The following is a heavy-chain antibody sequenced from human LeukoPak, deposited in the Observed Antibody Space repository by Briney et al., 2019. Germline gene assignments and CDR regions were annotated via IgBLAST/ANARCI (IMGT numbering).Heavy chain of an antibody. CDR3: ARDPPYSGSHASATYIDY. V-gene: IGHV3-74*01. Sequence: GGSLRLSCAASGFTFSSYWMHWVRQAPGKGLVWVSRINSDGSSTSYADSVKGRFTISRDNAKNSLCLQMNSLRAEDTAVYYCARDPPYSGSHASATYIDYWGQGTLVTVSS. CDR1: GFTFSSYW. J-gene: IGHJ4*02. CDR2: INSDGSST. D-gene: IGHD6-6*01.